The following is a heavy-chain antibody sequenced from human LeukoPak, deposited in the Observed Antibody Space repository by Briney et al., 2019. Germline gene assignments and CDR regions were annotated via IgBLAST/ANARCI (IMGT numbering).Heavy chain of an antibody. D-gene: IGHD2-15*01. CDR1: GFSFSNYG. J-gene: IGHJ6*02. V-gene: IGHV3-33*01. CDR3: ARDKLVVVAATDGMDV. CDR2: ISYDGKNI. Sequence: GGSLRLSCAASGFSFSNYGFHWVRQAPGKGLDWVSAISYDGKNIHYADSVKGRFTISRDNSKNTLYLQMNSLRAEDTALYYCARDKLVVVAATDGMDVWGQGTTVTVSS.